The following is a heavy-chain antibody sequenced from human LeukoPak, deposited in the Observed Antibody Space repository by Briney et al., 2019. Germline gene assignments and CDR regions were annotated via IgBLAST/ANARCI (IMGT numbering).Heavy chain of an antibody. D-gene: IGHD3-3*01. CDR2: IKEDGNDK. CDR3: ARDRYYDVWSGYYPPPRHLES. Sequence: GGSLRLSCAASGFTFSTYWMSWVRQAPGNGLEWVANIKEDGNDKYYVDSVKGRFTISRDNAKNSLYLQMNSLRAEDTAVYCCARDRYYDVWSGYYPPPRHLESWGQGTLVTVSS. CDR1: GFTFSTYW. V-gene: IGHV3-7*01. J-gene: IGHJ4*02.